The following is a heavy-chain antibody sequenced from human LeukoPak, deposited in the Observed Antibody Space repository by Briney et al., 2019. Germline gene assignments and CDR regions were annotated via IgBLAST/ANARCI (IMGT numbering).Heavy chain of an antibody. J-gene: IGHJ3*02. CDR3: ATEGGSGSYYGDDAFDM. V-gene: IGHV3-15*01. Sequence: PGGSLRLSRAASGFSFTNTWMSWVRQAPGKGLEWVGRVKSKADDGTTDYAAPVQGRFTISRDDSKNTLSLQMNSLKTEDTAVYYCATEGGSGSYYGDDAFDMWGQGTMVTVSS. CDR2: VKSKADDGTT. D-gene: IGHD3-10*01. CDR1: GFSFTNTW.